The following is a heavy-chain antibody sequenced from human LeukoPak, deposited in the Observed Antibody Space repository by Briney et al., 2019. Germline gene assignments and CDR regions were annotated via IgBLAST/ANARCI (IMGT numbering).Heavy chain of an antibody. Sequence: ASVKVSCKASGGTFSSYAISWVRQAPGQGLEWMGGIIPIFGTANYAQKFQGRVTITTDESTSTAYMELSSLRSEGTAVYYCARLMGTGTSQFYYYMDVWGKGTTVTVSS. CDR3: ARLMGTGTSQFYYYMDV. J-gene: IGHJ6*03. V-gene: IGHV1-69*05. CDR1: GGTFSSYA. D-gene: IGHD1-7*01. CDR2: IIPIFGTA.